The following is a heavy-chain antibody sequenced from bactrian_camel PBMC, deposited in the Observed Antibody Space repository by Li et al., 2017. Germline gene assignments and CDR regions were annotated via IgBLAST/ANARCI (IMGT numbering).Heavy chain of an antibody. CDR2: LWIGGATT. CDR1: RYTYKRNC. V-gene: IGHV3S40*01. J-gene: IGHJ4*01. D-gene: IGHD6*01. Sequence: VQLVESGGGSVQAGGSLRLSCAAGRYTYKRNCMGWFRQRPGKDREGLTVLWIGGATTVYADSVKGRFIITRDKAKDLVYLQMNGLQPEDTGMYYCAADQLYGTCRDVLEFPARGQGTQVTVS. CDR3: AADQLYGTCRDVLEFPA.